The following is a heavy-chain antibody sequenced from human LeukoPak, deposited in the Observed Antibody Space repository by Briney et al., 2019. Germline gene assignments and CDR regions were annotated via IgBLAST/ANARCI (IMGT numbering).Heavy chain of an antibody. CDR3: TAEKNGSPHY. D-gene: IGHD2-8*01. J-gene: IGHJ4*02. CDR2: IYYTGST. V-gene: IGHV4-39*07. CDR1: RGSVSSSTYY. Sequence: PSETLSLTCTVSRGSVSSSTYYWSWVRQPPGKGLEWIASIYYTGSTYYNPPLKSRVTISLDMSKNEFFLTMTSVTAADTAVYFCTAEKNGSPHYWGQGTQVTVSS.